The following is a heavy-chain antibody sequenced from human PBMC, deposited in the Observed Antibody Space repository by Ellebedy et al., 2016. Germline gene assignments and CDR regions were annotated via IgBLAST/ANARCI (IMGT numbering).Heavy chain of an antibody. CDR3: ARDLTGIAARPMPGYYYYVMDV. CDR2: IFYSGNT. CDR1: GGSFSSSHSY. V-gene: IGHV4-61*05. Sequence: GSLRLSCSVSGGSFSSSHSYWGWIRQPPGKGLEWLGYIFYSGNTIYNPSLKSRVTLSLDKSKNQFSLKLSSVTAADTAVYYCARDLTGIAARPMPGYYYYVMDVWGQGTTVTVPS. J-gene: IGHJ6*02. D-gene: IGHD6-6*01.